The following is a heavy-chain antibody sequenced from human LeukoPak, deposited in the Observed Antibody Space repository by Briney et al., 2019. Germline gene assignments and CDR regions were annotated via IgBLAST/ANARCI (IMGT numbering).Heavy chain of an antibody. Sequence: QPGGSLRLSCAASGFTFSAYWMSWVRQAPGKGLEWVANIKEDGSEKYYVDSVKGRFTISRDNAKNSLYLQMNSLRAEDTAVYYCARALRPIYYDSSGYTGYYFDFWGRGTLVTVSS. CDR1: GFTFSAYW. CDR3: ARALRPIYYDSSGYTGYYFDF. V-gene: IGHV3-7*01. CDR2: IKEDGSEK. J-gene: IGHJ4*02. D-gene: IGHD3-22*01.